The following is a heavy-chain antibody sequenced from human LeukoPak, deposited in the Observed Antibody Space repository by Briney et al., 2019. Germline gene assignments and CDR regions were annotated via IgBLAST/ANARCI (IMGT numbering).Heavy chain of an antibody. D-gene: IGHD1-14*01. CDR3: APRNRGY. Sequence: GGSLRLSCAASGFTFSSYGMHWVRQAPGKGLGWVAFIRYDGSNQYYAASGKGRFTISRDNSKSTMYLQMNSLRPEDTAVYYCAPRNRGYWGQGTLVTVSS. J-gene: IGHJ4*02. CDR2: IRYDGSNQ. V-gene: IGHV3-30*02. CDR1: GFTFSSYG.